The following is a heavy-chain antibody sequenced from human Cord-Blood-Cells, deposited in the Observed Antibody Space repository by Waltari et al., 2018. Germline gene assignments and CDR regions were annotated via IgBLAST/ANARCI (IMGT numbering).Heavy chain of an antibody. Sequence: QVQLQQWGAGLLKPSETLSPTCAVYGGSFSGYYWRWIRQPPGKGLGWLGEINRSGSTNYTPTLKSRVTISVDTSKNQFSLQLSSVTAADTAVYYCARVTYDFWSGYYEYFQHWGQGTLVTVSS. J-gene: IGHJ1*01. CDR2: INRSGST. CDR3: ARVTYDFWSGYYEYFQH. V-gene: IGHV4-34*01. D-gene: IGHD3-3*01. CDR1: GGSFSGYY.